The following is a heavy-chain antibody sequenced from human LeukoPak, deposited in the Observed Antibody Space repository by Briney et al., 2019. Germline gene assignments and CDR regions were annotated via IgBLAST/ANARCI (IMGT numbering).Heavy chain of an antibody. CDR2: ISGSGGGT. CDR1: GFTFSSYA. J-gene: IGHJ4*02. V-gene: IGHV3-23*01. CDR3: AKGWPCSSTSCYTDRMYYFDY. Sequence: GGSLRLSCAASGFTFSSYAMSWVRQAPGKGLEWVSGISGSGGGTYYADSVKGRFTISRDNSKKTLYLQMNSLRAEDTAVYYCAKGWPCSSTSCYTDRMYYFDYWGQGTLVTVSS. D-gene: IGHD2-2*02.